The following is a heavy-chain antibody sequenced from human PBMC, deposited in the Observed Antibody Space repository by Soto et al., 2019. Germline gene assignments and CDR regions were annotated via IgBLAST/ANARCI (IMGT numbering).Heavy chain of an antibody. CDR1: GAAFNTIT. Sequence: QVQLVQSGAEVKKPGSSVRVSCKASGAAFNTITITWVRQAPGQGLEWMGGFVPVFGSATYAQKFQGRVAITADASTSTFYMELSRLNSEDRALYYCVREDDTTGSYSWFDPWGQGTMVTVSS. D-gene: IGHD3-9*01. J-gene: IGHJ5*02. V-gene: IGHV1-69*01. CDR2: FVPVFGSA. CDR3: VREDDTTGSYSWFDP.